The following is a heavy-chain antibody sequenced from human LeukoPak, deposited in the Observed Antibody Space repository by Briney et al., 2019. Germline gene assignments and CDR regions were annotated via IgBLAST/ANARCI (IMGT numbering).Heavy chain of an antibody. CDR3: AREIASSSWSAPFDY. Sequence: GGSLRLSCAASGFTFSSYAMHWVRQAPGKGLEWVAVISYDGSNKYYADSVKGRFTISRDNSKNTLYLQMNSLRAEDTAVYYCAREIASSSWSAPFDYWGQGTLVTVSS. D-gene: IGHD6-13*01. V-gene: IGHV3-30*04. CDR2: ISYDGSNK. CDR1: GFTFSSYA. J-gene: IGHJ4*02.